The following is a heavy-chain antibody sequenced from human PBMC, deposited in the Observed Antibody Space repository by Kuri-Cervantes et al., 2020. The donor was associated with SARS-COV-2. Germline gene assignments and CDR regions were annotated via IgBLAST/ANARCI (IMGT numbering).Heavy chain of an antibody. Sequence: GGSLRLSCAASGFTFSSYATSWVRQAPGKGLEWVSAISGSGGSTYYADSVKGRFTISRDNSKNTLYLQMNSLRAEDTAVYYCAKDYYYDSSGYWAGDAFDIWGQGTMVTVSS. CDR2: ISGSGGST. J-gene: IGHJ3*02. V-gene: IGHV3-23*01. CDR1: GFTFSSYA. D-gene: IGHD3-22*01. CDR3: AKDYYYDSSGYWAGDAFDI.